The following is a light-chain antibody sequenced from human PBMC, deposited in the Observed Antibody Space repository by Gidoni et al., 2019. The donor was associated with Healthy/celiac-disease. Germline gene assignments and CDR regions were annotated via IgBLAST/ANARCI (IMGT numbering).Light chain of an antibody. V-gene: IGKV1-17*03. CDR3: LQHNSYPQT. CDR1: QGISNY. CDR2: AAS. J-gene: IGKJ1*01. Sequence: DSQMTQCPSAMSASVGDSVTINCRASQGISNYLAWFQQKPGKVPKRLIYAASSLQSGVPSRVSGSGSGTEFTLTISSLQPADFATYYCLQHNSYPQTFGQGTKVEIK.